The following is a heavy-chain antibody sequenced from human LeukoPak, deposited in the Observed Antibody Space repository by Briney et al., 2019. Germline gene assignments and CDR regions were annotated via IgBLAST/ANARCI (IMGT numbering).Heavy chain of an antibody. J-gene: IGHJ3*02. CDR3: ARAGDCSGGSCYSDDAFDI. V-gene: IGHV1-69*01. CDR1: GGTFSSYA. Sequence: VAAVKVSCKASGGTFSSYAISWVRQAPGQGLEWMGGIIPIFGTANYAQQFQGRVTITADESTSTAYMELSGLRSEDTAVYYCARAGDCSGGSCYSDDAFDIWGQGTMVTVSS. D-gene: IGHD2-15*01. CDR2: IIPIFGTA.